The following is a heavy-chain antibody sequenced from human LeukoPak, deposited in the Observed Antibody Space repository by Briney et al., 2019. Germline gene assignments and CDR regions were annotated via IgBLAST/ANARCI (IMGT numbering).Heavy chain of an antibody. J-gene: IGHJ4*02. Sequence: PGGSLRLSCAASGFTFSSYWMSWVRQAPGKGLEWVANVKEDGIEKSYVDSVKGRFTISRDNAKNSLYLQMNSLRAEDTAVYYCAKARDYDYVWDLDYWGQGTLVTVSS. CDR2: VKEDGIEK. D-gene: IGHD3-16*01. CDR3: AKARDYDYVWDLDY. CDR1: GFTFSSYW. V-gene: IGHV3-7*03.